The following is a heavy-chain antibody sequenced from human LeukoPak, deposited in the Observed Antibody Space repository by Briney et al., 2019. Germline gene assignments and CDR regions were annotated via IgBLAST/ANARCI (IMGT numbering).Heavy chain of an antibody. J-gene: IGHJ4*02. CDR2: IGGLGGST. D-gene: IGHD3-3*01. V-gene: IGHV3-23*01. CDR3: ARDPGVVAFHYFDY. CDR1: GFTFSSHA. Sequence: GGSLRLSCAASGFTFSSHAMGWVRQAPGKGLEWVSGIGGLGGSTYYAGSVKGRFTISRDNSQNTLYLHMNSLRADDTAVYYCARDPGVVAFHYFDYWGQGSLVTASS.